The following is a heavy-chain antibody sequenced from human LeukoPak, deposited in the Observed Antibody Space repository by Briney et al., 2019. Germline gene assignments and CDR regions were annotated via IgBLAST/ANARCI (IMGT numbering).Heavy chain of an antibody. CDR2: IYYSGST. V-gene: IGHV4-59*01. CDR3: ARDGNDFWSGYYTGRAFDI. CDR1: GGSISSYY. J-gene: IGHJ3*02. D-gene: IGHD3-3*01. Sequence: PSETLSLTCTVSGGSISSYYWSWIRQPPGKGLEWIGYIYYSGSTNYNPSLKSRVTISVDTSKNQFSLKLSSVTAADTAVYYCARDGNDFWSGYYTGRAFDIWGQGTMVTVSS.